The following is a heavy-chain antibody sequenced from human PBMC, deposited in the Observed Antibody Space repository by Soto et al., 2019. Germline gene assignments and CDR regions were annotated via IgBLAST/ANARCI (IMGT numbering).Heavy chain of an antibody. CDR3: AKLSCTSSTCYFPGWFDP. J-gene: IGHJ5*02. Sequence: SETLSLTCTVSGAAIDSHYWILIRQPPGKGLEWIGQVFYSGSTNYNPSLKSRVTISINTSTKQFSLKLTSVSAADTAVYYCAKLSCTSSTCYFPGWFDPWGQGTLVTVSS. CDR1: GAAIDSHY. CDR2: VFYSGST. D-gene: IGHD2-2*01. V-gene: IGHV4-59*11.